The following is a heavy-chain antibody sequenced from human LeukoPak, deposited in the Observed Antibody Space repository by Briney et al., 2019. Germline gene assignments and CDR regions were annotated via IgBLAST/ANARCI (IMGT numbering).Heavy chain of an antibody. CDR3: VRHVARAFDI. J-gene: IGHJ3*02. CDR1: GYTFTSYY. CDR2: INPSGGST. Sequence: ASVKVSCKASGYTFTSYYMHWVRQAPGQGLEWMGIINPSGGSTSYAQKFQGRVTISIDTSKNQLSLKLSSVTAADTAVYSCVRHVARAFDIWGQGTKVTVSS. V-gene: IGHV1-46*01.